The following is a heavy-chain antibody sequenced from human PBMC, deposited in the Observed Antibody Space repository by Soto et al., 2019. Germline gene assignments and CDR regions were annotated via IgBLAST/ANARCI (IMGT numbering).Heavy chain of an antibody. D-gene: IGHD6-6*01. CDR2: IRSKANSYAT. CDR3: TTISSRIDY. V-gene: IGHV3-73*01. CDR1: GFTFSGSA. J-gene: IGHJ4*02. Sequence: EVQLVESGGGLVQPGGSLKLSCAASGFTFSGSAMHWVRQASGKGLEWVGRIRSKANSYATAYAASVKGRFTISRDDSKTTAYLQMNSLKTEDTAVYYCTTISSRIDYWGQGTLVTVSS.